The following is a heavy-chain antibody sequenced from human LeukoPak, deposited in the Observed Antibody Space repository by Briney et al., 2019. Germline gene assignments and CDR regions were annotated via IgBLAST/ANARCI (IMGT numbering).Heavy chain of an antibody. J-gene: IGHJ4*02. V-gene: IGHV4-39*07. Sequence: KPSETLSLTCTVSGGSISSSSYYWGWIRQPPGKGLEWIGSIYYSGSTYYNPSLKSRVTISVDTSKNQFSLKLSSVTAADTAVYYCARDGVRGAAAGQLWGQGTLVTVSS. CDR3: ARDGVRGAAAGQL. CDR1: GGSISSSSYY. CDR2: IYYSGST. D-gene: IGHD6-13*01.